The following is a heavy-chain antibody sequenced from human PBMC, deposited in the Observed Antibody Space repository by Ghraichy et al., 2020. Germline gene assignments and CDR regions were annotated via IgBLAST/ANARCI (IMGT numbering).Heavy chain of an antibody. CDR2: ISYDGSNK. J-gene: IGHJ4*02. CDR1: GFTFSSYA. Sequence: LSLTCAASGFTFSSYAMHWVRQAPGKGLEWVTIISYDGSNKYYADSVRGRFTISRDNSKNTLYLQLNSLRLEDTAVYYCARDFREATNTGIFLAYWGQGTLVTVSS. V-gene: IGHV3-30-3*01. CDR3: ARDFREATNTGIFLAY. D-gene: IGHD5-12*01.